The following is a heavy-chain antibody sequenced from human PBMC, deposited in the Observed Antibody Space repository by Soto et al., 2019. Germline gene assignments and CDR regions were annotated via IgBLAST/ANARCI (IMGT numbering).Heavy chain of an antibody. CDR3: VRSSGSQPRAGWFDP. J-gene: IGHJ5*02. Sequence: PGGSLRLSCAASGFNFDDHAMHWVRQTPGKGLEWVSGISWNSVTINYADSIKGRFTISRDNAKRTLYLQMNNLRPADTAMYFCVRSSGSQPRAGWFDPWGQGTLVTVPS. D-gene: IGHD1-26*01. CDR2: ISWNSVTI. CDR1: GFNFDDHA. V-gene: IGHV3-9*01.